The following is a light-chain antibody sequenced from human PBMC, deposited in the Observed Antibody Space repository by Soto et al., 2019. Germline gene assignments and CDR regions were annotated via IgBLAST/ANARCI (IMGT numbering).Light chain of an antibody. J-gene: IGKJ5*01. CDR1: HDIAGY. CDR3: QQAYSFPIT. Sequence: DVQVTQSQSSVSASVGDRVTITCRASHDIAGYLSWYQHKPWRTPELLIHGASRLQSGVPARFSGSGSGTDFTLSINSLQPEDFATYYCQQAYSFPITFGQGTRLEIK. V-gene: IGKV1D-12*01. CDR2: GAS.